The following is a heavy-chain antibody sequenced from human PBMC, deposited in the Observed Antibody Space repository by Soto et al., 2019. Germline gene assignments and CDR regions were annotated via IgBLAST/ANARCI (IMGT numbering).Heavy chain of an antibody. D-gene: IGHD6-19*01. CDR3: ARDQQWLVRFYFDF. CDR1: GFTFSSYG. CDR2: IWYDGSNK. J-gene: IGHJ4*02. V-gene: IGHV3-33*01. Sequence: GGSLRLSCAASGFTFSSYGMHWVRQAPGKGLEWVAVIWYDGSNKYYADSVKGRFTISRDNSKNTLYLQMNSLRAEDTAVYYCARDQQWLVRFYFDFWGQGTLVTVAS.